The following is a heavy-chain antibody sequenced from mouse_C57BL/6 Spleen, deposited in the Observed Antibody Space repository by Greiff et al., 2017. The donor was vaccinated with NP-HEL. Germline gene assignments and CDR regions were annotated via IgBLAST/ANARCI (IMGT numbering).Heavy chain of an antibody. CDR3: AREEDPAWFAY. J-gene: IGHJ3*01. V-gene: IGHV1-7*01. CDR2: INPSSGYT. Sequence: VQLQQSGAELAKPGASVKLSCKASGYTFTSYWMHWVKQRPGQGLEWIGYINPSSGYTKYNQKFKDKATLTADKSPSTAYMQLSSLTYEDSAVYYCAREEDPAWFAYWGQGTLVTVSA. CDR1: GYTFTSYW.